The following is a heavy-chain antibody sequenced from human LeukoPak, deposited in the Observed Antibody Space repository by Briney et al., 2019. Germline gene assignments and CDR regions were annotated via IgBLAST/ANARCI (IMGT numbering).Heavy chain of an antibody. CDR1: GFTFDDYA. V-gene: IGHV3-9*01. J-gene: IGHJ6*02. Sequence: PGRSLRLSCAASGFTFDDYAMHWVRQAPGKGLEWVSGISWNSGSIGYADSVKDRFTISRDNAKNSLYLQMNSLRAEDTALYYCAKGYYYYGMDVWGQGTTVTVSS. CDR3: AKGYYYYGMDV. CDR2: ISWNSGSI.